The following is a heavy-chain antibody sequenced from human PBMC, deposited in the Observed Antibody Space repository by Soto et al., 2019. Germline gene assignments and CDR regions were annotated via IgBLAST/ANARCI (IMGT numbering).Heavy chain of an antibody. V-gene: IGHV3-33*01. D-gene: IGHD3-22*01. CDR1: GFTFSSYG. J-gene: IGHJ4*02. Sequence: QVQLVESGGGVVQPGRFQRISCAASGFTFSSYGMHWVRQAPGKGLEWVAVIWSDGSNKYYADSVKGRFTISRDNSKNTLYLQMNSLRAEETAVYYCARYYYDSSGYYPLWGQGTLVTVSS. CDR2: IWSDGSNK. CDR3: ARYYYDSSGYYPL.